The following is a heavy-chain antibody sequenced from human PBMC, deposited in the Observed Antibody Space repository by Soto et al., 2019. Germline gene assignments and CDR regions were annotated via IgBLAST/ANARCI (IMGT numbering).Heavy chain of an antibody. CDR3: AIGWFGEFVSYFDS. J-gene: IGHJ4*02. CDR1: GFTFTSYA. D-gene: IGHD3-10*01. Sequence: GPSVKVTCKASGFTFTSYAISWVRQAPGQGLEWMGWISAYNDNTNYAQKLQGRVTMTTDTSTSTAYMELRSLRSDDTAVYYCAIGWFGEFVSYFDSCGQGTLVTVAS. V-gene: IGHV1-18*01. CDR2: ISAYNDNT.